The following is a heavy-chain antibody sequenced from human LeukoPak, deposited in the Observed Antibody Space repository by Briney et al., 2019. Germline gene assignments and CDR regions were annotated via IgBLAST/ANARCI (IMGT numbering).Heavy chain of an antibody. V-gene: IGHV4-59*01. CDR2: MYYSGST. J-gene: IGHJ4*02. Sequence: SEALSLTCTVSGDSISTYYWSWIRHPPGKGLEWIGYMYYSGSTNYNPSLKSRVTISLDTPKNQFSLRLNCVTAADTAVYYCARGVAGYGPYDYWGQGTLVTVSS. D-gene: IGHD5-12*01. CDR3: ARGVAGYGPYDY. CDR1: GDSISTYY.